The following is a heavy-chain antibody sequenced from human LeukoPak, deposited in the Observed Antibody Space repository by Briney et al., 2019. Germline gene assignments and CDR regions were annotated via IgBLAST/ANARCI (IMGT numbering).Heavy chain of an antibody. D-gene: IGHD3-10*01. CDR3: ARAGSGALRD. V-gene: IGHV3-53*01. CDR2: IYSGGYT. Sequence: GGSLRLSCVASGFTVSSSYMSWVRQAPGKGLEWVSVIYSGGYTYYADSVKGRFTISRDNSKNTLFLQMNSLRAEDTAVYYCARAGSGALRDWGQGTLVTVSS. J-gene: IGHJ4*02. CDR1: GFTVSSSY.